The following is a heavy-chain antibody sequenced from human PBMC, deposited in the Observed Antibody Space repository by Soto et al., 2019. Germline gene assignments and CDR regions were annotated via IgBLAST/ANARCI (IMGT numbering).Heavy chain of an antibody. V-gene: IGHV1-18*01. CDR2: ISAYNGNT. CDR3: ARVKGSGYHNWFDP. Sequence: QVQLVQSGAEVKKPGASVKVSCKASGYTFTSYGISWVRQAPGQGLEWMGWISAYNGNTNYAQKLQGRVTMTTDTSTSKAERELRSLRADDTAAYYCARVKGSGYHNWFDPWGHGTLVTVSA. J-gene: IGHJ5*02. CDR1: GYTFTSYG. D-gene: IGHD3-22*01.